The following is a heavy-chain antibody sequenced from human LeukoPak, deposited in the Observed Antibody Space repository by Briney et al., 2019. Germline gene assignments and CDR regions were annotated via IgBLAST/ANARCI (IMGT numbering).Heavy chain of an antibody. D-gene: IGHD3-22*01. CDR3: ARDRPTYYYDSSGSAFDY. V-gene: IGHV3-21*01. Sequence: PGGSLRLSCAASGFTFSIYAMGWVRQAPGKGLEWVSSISSSSSYIYYADSVKGRFTISRDNAKNSLYLQMNSLRAEDTAVYYCARDRPTYYYDSSGSAFDYWGQGTLVTVSS. CDR2: ISSSSSYI. J-gene: IGHJ4*02. CDR1: GFTFSIYA.